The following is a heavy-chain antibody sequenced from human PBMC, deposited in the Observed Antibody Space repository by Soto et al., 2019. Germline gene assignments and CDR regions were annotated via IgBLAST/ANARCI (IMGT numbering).Heavy chain of an antibody. Sequence: LRLSCAASGFTFSSYGMHWVRQAPGKGLEWVAVISYDGSNKYYADSVKGRFTISRGNSKNTLYLQMNSLRAEDTAVYYCAKDRITGTSYYYYYGMDVWGQGTTVTVSS. V-gene: IGHV3-30*18. D-gene: IGHD1-20*01. J-gene: IGHJ6*02. CDR1: GFTFSSYG. CDR2: ISYDGSNK. CDR3: AKDRITGTSYYYYYGMDV.